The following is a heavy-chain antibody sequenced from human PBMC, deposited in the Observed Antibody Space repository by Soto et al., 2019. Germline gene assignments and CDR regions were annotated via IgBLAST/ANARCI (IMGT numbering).Heavy chain of an antibody. J-gene: IGHJ4*02. Sequence: QVQLQQWGAGLLKPSETLSLTCAVYGGSFSGYYWSWIRQPPGKGLEWIGEINHSGSTNYNPSLKGRVTISVDTSKNQFSLKLSSVTAADTAVYYCAKYSSGWYSFDYWGQGTLVTVSS. CDR1: GGSFSGYY. CDR2: INHSGST. CDR3: AKYSSGWYSFDY. D-gene: IGHD6-19*01. V-gene: IGHV4-34*01.